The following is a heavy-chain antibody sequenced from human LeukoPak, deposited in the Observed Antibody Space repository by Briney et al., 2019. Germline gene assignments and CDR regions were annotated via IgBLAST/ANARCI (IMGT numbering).Heavy chain of an antibody. CDR3: ARSSSGWYVYYYYYMDV. V-gene: IGHV4-34*01. D-gene: IGHD6-19*01. J-gene: IGHJ6*03. Sequence: SETLSLTCAVYGGSFSGYYWSWIRQPPGKGLEWIGEINHSGSTNYNPSLKSRVTISVDTSKNQFSLKLSSVTAADTAVYYCARSSSGWYVYYYYYMDVWGKGTTVTISS. CDR2: INHSGST. CDR1: GGSFSGYY.